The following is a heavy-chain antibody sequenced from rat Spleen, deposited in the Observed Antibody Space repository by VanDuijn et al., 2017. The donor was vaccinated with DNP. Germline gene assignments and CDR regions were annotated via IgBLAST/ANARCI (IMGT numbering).Heavy chain of an antibody. J-gene: IGHJ2*01. CDR2: ISYEGSSI. CDR1: GFTFSDYY. Sequence: EVQLVESGGGLVQPGRSLKLSCAASGFTFSDYYMAWVRQAPKKGLEWVASISYEGSSIYYGDSVKGRFTISRDNAKSTLYLQMNSLRSEDTATYCCARLNYGSYVPYYFDYWGQGVMVTVSS. CDR3: ARLNYGSYVPYYFDY. V-gene: IGHV5-22*01. D-gene: IGHD1-3*01.